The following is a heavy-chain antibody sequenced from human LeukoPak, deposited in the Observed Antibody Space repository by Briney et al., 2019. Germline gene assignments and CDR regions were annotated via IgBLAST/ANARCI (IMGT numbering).Heavy chain of an antibody. CDR3: ARARIMITFGGVIAPNYFDY. V-gene: IGHV4-30-4*01. CDR1: GGSISSGDYS. CDR2: IYYSGST. D-gene: IGHD3-16*02. Sequence: SETLSLTCTVSGGSISSGDYSWSWIRQPPGKGLEWIGYIYYSGSTYYNPSLKSRVTISVDTSKNQFSLKLSSVTAADTAVYYCARARIMITFGGVIAPNYFDYWGQGTLVTVSS. J-gene: IGHJ4*02.